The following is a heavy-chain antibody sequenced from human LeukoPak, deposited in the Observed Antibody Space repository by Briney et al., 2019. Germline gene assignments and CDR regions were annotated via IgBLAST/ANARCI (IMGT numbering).Heavy chain of an antibody. CDR2: IYTSGST. D-gene: IGHD2-2*01. Sequence: SQTLSLTCTVSGGSISSGSYYWSWIRQPAGKGLEWIGRIYTSGSTNYNPSLKSRVTISVDASKNQFSLKLSSVTAADTAVYYCARSPLIPAAGWFDPWGQGTLVTVSS. V-gene: IGHV4-61*02. CDR1: GGSISSGSYY. CDR3: ARSPLIPAAGWFDP. J-gene: IGHJ5*02.